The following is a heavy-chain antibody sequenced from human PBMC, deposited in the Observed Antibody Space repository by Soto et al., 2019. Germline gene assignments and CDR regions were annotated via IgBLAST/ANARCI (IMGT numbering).Heavy chain of an antibody. CDR3: GRDLIAAGYYGMDV. Sequence: EVQLVESGGGLIQPGGSLRLSCAASGFTVSSNYMSWVRQAPGKGLEWVSVIYSGGSTYYADSVKGRFTISRDNSKNTLYLQMNRLGAEDTAVYYCGRDLIAAGYYGMDVWGQGTTVTVSS. D-gene: IGHD6-13*01. CDR2: IYSGGST. CDR1: GFTVSSNY. J-gene: IGHJ6*02. V-gene: IGHV3-53*01.